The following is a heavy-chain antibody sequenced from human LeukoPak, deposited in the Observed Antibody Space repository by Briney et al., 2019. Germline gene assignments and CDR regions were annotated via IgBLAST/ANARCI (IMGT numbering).Heavy chain of an antibody. D-gene: IGHD3-3*01. J-gene: IGHJ6*02. CDR1: GFTFSSYN. V-gene: IGHV3-48*01. Sequence: GGSLRLSCAASGFTFSSYNMNWVRQAPGKGLEWVSYISSSSSTIYYADSVKGRFTISRDNAKNSLYLQMNSLRAEDTAVYYCASAPPTDRGVVITTYYYYYGMDVWGQGTTVTVSS. CDR3: ASAPPTDRGVVITTYYYYYGMDV. CDR2: ISSSSSTI.